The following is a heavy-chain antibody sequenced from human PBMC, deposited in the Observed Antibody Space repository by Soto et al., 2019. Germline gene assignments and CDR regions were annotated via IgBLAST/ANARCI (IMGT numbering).Heavy chain of an antibody. CDR3: ARSGYSYGYVYYYYGMDV. J-gene: IGHJ6*02. Sequence: QVQLVQSGAEVKKPGASVKVSCKASGYTFTSYDSNWVRQATGQGLEWMGWMNPNSGNTGYAQKFQGRVTMTSNTSISTAYMELSSLRSEDTAVYYCARSGYSYGYVYYYYGMDVWGPAPTVNVCS. CDR2: MNPNSGNT. D-gene: IGHD5-18*01. V-gene: IGHV1-8*01. CDR1: GYTFTSYD.